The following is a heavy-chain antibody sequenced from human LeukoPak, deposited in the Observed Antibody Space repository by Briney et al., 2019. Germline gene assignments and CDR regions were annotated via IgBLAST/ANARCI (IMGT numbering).Heavy chain of an antibody. CDR2: IYPGDSDT. CDR1: GYSLTSYW. Sequence: GESLKISCKGSGYSLTSYWIGWVRQMPGKGLEWMGIIYPGDSDTRYSPSFQGQVTISADKSISTAYLQWSSLKASDTAMYYCARIGYCSSTSCYRYYYYMDVWGKGTTVTVSS. J-gene: IGHJ6*03. CDR3: ARIGYCSSTSCYRYYYYMDV. V-gene: IGHV5-51*01. D-gene: IGHD2-2*02.